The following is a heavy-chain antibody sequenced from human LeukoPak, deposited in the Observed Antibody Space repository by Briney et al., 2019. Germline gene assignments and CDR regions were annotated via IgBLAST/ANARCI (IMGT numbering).Heavy chain of an antibody. J-gene: IGHJ4*02. CDR2: ISGSGVRT. CDR3: AKEWVYFGESTTFDY. CDR1: GFTFSTYA. V-gene: IGHV3-23*01. D-gene: IGHD3-10*01. Sequence: GGSLRLSCAASGFTFSTYAMSWVRQAPGKGLEWISAISGSGVRTYYADSVKGRSTISRDNSKSTLYLQMNGLRAEDAAVYYCAKEWVYFGESTTFDYWGQGTLVTVSS.